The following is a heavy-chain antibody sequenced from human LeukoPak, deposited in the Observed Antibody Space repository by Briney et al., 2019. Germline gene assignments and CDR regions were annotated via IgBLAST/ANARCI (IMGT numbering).Heavy chain of an antibody. D-gene: IGHD3-3*01. Sequence: PSETLSLTCTVSGGSISSYYWSWIRQPPGKGLEWIGEINHSGSTNYNPSLKSRVTISVDTSKNQFSLKLSSVTAADTAVYYCARGFLEWLYPFYWGQGTLVTVSS. CDR1: GGSISSYY. CDR2: INHSGST. V-gene: IGHV4-34*01. J-gene: IGHJ4*02. CDR3: ARGFLEWLYPFY.